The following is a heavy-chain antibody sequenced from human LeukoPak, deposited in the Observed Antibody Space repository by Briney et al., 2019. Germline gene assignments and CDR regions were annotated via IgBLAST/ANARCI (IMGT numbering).Heavy chain of an antibody. J-gene: IGHJ4*02. CDR3: ARLDRHCSGGSCYSGHFDY. Sequence: SETLCLTCSVSGDSIIGYYWGWIRQPPGKGLEWIGNIYYTGNTYYNPSLKSRVTISVDTSKNQFSLKLSSVTAADTAVYYCARLDRHCSGGSCYSGHFDYWGQGTLVTVSS. D-gene: IGHD2-15*01. V-gene: IGHV4-38-2*02. CDR1: GDSIIGYY. CDR2: IYYTGNT.